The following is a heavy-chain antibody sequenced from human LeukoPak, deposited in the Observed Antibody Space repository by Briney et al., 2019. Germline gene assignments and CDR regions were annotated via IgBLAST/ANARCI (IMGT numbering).Heavy chain of an antibody. CDR1: GFTFSSYS. D-gene: IGHD2-15*01. V-gene: IGHV3-21*01. CDR3: ARDPYVRYCSGGSCYSGAFDY. CDR2: ISSSSSYI. J-gene: IGHJ4*02. Sequence: PGGSLRLSCAASGFTFSSYSMNWVRNATGKGLEWVSSISSSSSYIYYADSVKGRFTISRDNAKNSLYLQMNSLRAEDTAVYYCARDPYVRYCSGGSCYSGAFDYWGQGTLVTVSS.